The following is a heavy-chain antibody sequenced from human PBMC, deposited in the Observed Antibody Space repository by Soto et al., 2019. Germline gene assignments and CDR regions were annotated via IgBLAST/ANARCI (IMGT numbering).Heavy chain of an antibody. CDR1: GFTFSSYG. D-gene: IGHD5-18*01. CDR2: IWYDGSNK. CDR3: ARDNQGIQLWLRRHYYYYGMDV. V-gene: IGHV3-33*01. Sequence: HPGGSLRLSCAASGFTFSSYGMHWVRQAPGKGLEWVAVIWYDGSNKYYADSVKGRFTISRDNSKNTLYLQMNSLRAEDTAVYYCARDNQGIQLWLRRHYYYYGMDVWGQGTTVTVSS. J-gene: IGHJ6*02.